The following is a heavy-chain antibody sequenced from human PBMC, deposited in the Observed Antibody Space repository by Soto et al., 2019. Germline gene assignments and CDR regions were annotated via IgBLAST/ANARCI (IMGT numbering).Heavy chain of an antibody. D-gene: IGHD3-22*01. CDR3: ARVGNYYDSSSYYYGGHFDY. V-gene: IGHV4-61*08. J-gene: IGHJ4*02. CDR2: IYYSGST. Sequence: LVTPSLTSSVSDGTISSGGYYWSWIRQPPGKGLEWIGYIYYSGSTNYNPSLKSRVTISVDTSKNQFSLKLSSVTAADTAVYYCARVGNYYDSSSYYYGGHFDYWGQGSLVTVSS. CDR1: DGTISSGGYY.